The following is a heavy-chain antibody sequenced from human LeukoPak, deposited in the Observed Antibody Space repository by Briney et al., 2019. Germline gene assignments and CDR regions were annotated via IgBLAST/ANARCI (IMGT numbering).Heavy chain of an antibody. CDR3: AELGITMIGGV. V-gene: IGHV3-7*01. D-gene: IGHD3-10*02. CDR1: GFTIFNYW. CDR2: INLDGSQK. J-gene: IGHJ6*04. Sequence: GGSLRLSCATSGFTIFNYWMSWVRQAPGKGLEWVANINLDGSQKYYVDSLKGRFTISRGNAKNSLYLQMNSLRAEDTAVYYCAELGITMIGGVWGKGTTVTISS.